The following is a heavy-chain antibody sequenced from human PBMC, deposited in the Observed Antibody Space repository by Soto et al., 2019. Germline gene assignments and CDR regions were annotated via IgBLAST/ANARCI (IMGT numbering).Heavy chain of an antibody. CDR1: GFTFSSYG. V-gene: IGHV3-33*01. J-gene: IGHJ4*02. CDR2: IGYDGSNK. Sequence: QVQLVESGGGVVQPGRSLRLSCAASGFTFSSYGMHWVRQAPGRGLEWVAVIGYDGSNKYYADSVKGRFTISRDNSKNTLYLQMNSLRAEDTAVYYCARGGSSWYFDYWGQGTLVTVSS. CDR3: ARGGSSWYFDY. D-gene: IGHD6-13*01.